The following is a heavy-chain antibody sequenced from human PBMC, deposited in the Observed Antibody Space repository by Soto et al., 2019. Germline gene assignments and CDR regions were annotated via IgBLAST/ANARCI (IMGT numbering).Heavy chain of an antibody. V-gene: IGHV4-59*01. CDR1: GDSLSSYY. Sequence: QEQLQESGPGLVKPSETLSLTCTVSGDSLSSYYWSWIRQPPGKGLEWIGCVFDTGSTDYNPAPKSRVTISVDTSRNQFSLRLTSVTAADTAVYYCARGPIVVLQAAWFDPWGQGTLVTVSS. D-gene: IGHD2-2*01. CDR2: VFDTGST. CDR3: ARGPIVVLQAAWFDP. J-gene: IGHJ5*02.